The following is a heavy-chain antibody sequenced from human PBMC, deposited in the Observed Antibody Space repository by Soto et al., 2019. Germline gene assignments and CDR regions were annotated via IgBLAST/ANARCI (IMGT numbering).Heavy chain of an antibody. V-gene: IGHV3-7*03. Sequence: GGSLRLSCAASGFTFSSYWMNWVRQAPGQGLEWVTNIKQDGSEKYYVDSVKGRFTISRDNAENSLYLEMNSLRAEDTAIYYCARYYDGSGNSDAFDIWGQGTMVTVSS. CDR3: ARYYDGSGNSDAFDI. CDR1: GFTFSSYW. CDR2: IKQDGSEK. J-gene: IGHJ3*02. D-gene: IGHD3-22*01.